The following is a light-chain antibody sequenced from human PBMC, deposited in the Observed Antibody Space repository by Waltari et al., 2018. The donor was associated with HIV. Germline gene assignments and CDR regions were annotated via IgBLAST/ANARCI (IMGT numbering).Light chain of an antibody. CDR2: DNN. CDR3: GTWDSRLSGVV. V-gene: IGLV1-51*01. J-gene: IGLJ3*02. Sequence: QSVLTQPPSVSAAPGQKVTISCSGSSSNIGSNRVSWYQQLPGTAPKLLIYDNNNRPSGIPDRFSGSKSGTSATLGITGLQTGDEADYYCGTWDSRLSGVVF. CDR1: SSNIGSNR.